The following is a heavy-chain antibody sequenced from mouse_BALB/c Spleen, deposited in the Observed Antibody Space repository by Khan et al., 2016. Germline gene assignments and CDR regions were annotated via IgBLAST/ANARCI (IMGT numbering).Heavy chain of an antibody. CDR1: GYSITSGYG. J-gene: IGHJ2*01. Sequence: EVKLEESGPGLVKPSQSLSLTCTVTGYSITSGYGWNWIRQFPGNKLEWMGYISYSGSTNYNPSLKRRISITRDTSKNQFFLQLNSVTTEDTATYYCARTARIKYWSQGTTLTVSS. CDR3: ARTARIKY. V-gene: IGHV3-2*02. CDR2: ISYSGST. D-gene: IGHD1-2*01.